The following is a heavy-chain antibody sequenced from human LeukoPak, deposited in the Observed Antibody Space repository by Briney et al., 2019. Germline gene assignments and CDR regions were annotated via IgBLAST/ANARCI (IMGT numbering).Heavy chain of an antibody. CDR3: ARWGGDKYFQH. J-gene: IGHJ1*01. CDR2: IYTSGST. Sequence: SETLSHTCTVSGGSISSYYWSWIRQPPGKGLEWIGYIYTSGSTNYNPSLKSRVTISVDTSKNQFSLKLSSVTAADTAVYYCARWGGDKYFQHWGQGTLVTVSS. D-gene: IGHD3-10*01. V-gene: IGHV4-4*09. CDR1: GGSISSYY.